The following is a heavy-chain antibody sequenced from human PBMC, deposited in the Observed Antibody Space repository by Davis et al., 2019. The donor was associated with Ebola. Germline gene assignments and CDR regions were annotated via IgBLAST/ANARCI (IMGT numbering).Heavy chain of an antibody. CDR1: GFTFSSYS. D-gene: IGHD6-13*01. J-gene: IGHJ6*02. Sequence: PGGSLRLSCAASGFTFSSYSMNWVRQAPGKGLEWVSSISSGSSYIYYADSVKGRFTISRDNAKNSLYLQMNSLRAEDTAVYSCARGQQLAYYYYYVMDVWGQGTTVTVSS. CDR3: ARGQQLAYYYYYVMDV. V-gene: IGHV3-21*01. CDR2: ISSGSSYI.